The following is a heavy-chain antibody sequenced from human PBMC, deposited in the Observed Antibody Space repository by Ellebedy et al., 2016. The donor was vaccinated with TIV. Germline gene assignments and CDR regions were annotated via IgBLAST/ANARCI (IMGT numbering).Heavy chain of an antibody. D-gene: IGHD1-26*01. CDR3: ARAGGIVSATFQR. Sequence: SETLSLXXTVSGGSLGTYYWSWIRQPPGKGLEWVGYTYYGGSTIYNPSLKSRVTISLDTSKKSFSLKMSSVTAADTAVYYCARAGGIVSATFQRWGQGTLVSVSS. V-gene: IGHV4-59*01. CDR1: GGSLGTYY. J-gene: IGHJ1*01. CDR2: TYYGGST.